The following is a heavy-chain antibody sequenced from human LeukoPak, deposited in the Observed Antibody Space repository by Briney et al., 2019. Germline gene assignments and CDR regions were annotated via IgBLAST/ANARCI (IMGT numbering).Heavy chain of an antibody. CDR2: INPISGDT. CDR1: GYNLTDYY. D-gene: IGHD3-10*01. V-gene: IGHV1-2*04. CDR3: ARDYGSGSYYNGHYYFYYGMDV. Sequence: ASVKVSCKASGYNLTDYYIHWVRQAPGQGLEWLGRINPISGDTKYAQKFQAWVTMTRDASISTAYLEVTRLKSDDTAVYYCARDYGSGSYYNGHYYFYYGMDVWGQGTTVIVSS. J-gene: IGHJ6*02.